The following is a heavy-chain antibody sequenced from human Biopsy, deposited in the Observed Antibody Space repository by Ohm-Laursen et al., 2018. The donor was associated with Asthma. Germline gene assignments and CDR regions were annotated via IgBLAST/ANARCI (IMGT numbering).Heavy chain of an antibody. D-gene: IGHD3-22*01. CDR2: IWYDGSNK. CDR1: GFPFSDYY. CDR3: ARDFYDSSGYLHFDY. Sequence: SLRLSCAASGFPFSDYYMSWIRQAPGKGLEWVAVIWYDGSNKYYADSVKGRFTISRDNSKNTLYLQMNSLRAEDTAVYYCARDFYDSSGYLHFDYWGQGTLVTVSS. V-gene: IGHV3-33*08. J-gene: IGHJ4*02.